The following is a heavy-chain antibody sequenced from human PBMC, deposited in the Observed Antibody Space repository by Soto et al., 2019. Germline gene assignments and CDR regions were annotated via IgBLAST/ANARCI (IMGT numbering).Heavy chain of an antibody. CDR2: IYSNGYT. CDR1: GDSITNGGYY. CDR3: ARDWDIAVAVSFDY. D-gene: IGHD6-19*01. J-gene: IGHJ4*02. Sequence: SETLSLTCTVSGDSITNGGYYWSWIRQFPGKGLEWIGYIYSNGYTYYNPSLESRVTISLDTSKNQFSLKLTSVTAADTAVYYCARDWDIAVAVSFDYWGQGTLVTVSS. V-gene: IGHV4-31*03.